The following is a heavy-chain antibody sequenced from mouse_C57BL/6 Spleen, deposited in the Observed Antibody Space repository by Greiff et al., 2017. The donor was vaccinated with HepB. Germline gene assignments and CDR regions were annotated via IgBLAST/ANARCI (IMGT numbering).Heavy chain of an antibody. Sequence: DVQLVESEGGLVQPGSSMKLSCTASGFTFSDYYMAWVRQVPEKGLEWVANINYDGSSTYYLDSLKSRFIISRDNAKNILYLQMSSLKSEDTATYYCARDGGYDYGYFDYWGQGTTLTVSS. V-gene: IGHV5-16*01. CDR3: ARDGGYDYGYFDY. CDR1: GFTFSDYY. J-gene: IGHJ2*01. D-gene: IGHD2-4*01. CDR2: INYDGSST.